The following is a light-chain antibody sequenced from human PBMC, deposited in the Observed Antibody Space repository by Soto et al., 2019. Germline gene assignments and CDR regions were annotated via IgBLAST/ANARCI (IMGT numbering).Light chain of an antibody. J-gene: IGKJ1*01. CDR3: QQYGSSPSWT. CDR1: QSVSSSY. V-gene: IGKV3-20*01. Sequence: EIVLTQSPGTLSLSPGERATLSCRASQSVSSSYLAWYQQKPGQAPRLLIYGASSRATVIPDRFSGSGSGTDFTLTISRLEPEDFASYYCQQYGSSPSWTFGQGTKVDIK. CDR2: GAS.